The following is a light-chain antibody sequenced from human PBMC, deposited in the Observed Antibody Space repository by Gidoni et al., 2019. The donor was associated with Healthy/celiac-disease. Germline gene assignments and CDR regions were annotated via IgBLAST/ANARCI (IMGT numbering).Light chain of an antibody. V-gene: IGLV2-14*03. Sequence: QSALTQPASVSGSPVQSLTISCTGTSSDVGGYNYVSWYQQHPGKAPKLMIYDVSNRPSGVSNRFSGSKSGNTASLTISGLQDEDEGDYYCSSYTSRSTLVFGGGTNLTVL. J-gene: IGLJ2*01. CDR3: SSYTSRSTLV. CDR1: SSDVGGYNY. CDR2: DVS.